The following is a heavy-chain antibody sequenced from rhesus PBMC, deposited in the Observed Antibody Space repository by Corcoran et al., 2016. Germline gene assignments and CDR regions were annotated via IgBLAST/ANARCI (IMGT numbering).Heavy chain of an antibody. Sequence: QVQLVPSGAAVNKTGSSVNVSCKASGYTFPDSYVHWVLHAPRHGLQWMGWIKPYNGNTKYEQKLQGRVTMTRDTSTSTAYMDLSSLRAEDTAGYYCASSYDSGYYTRFDYWGQGVLVTVSS. D-gene: IGHD3-28*01. CDR3: ASSYDSGYYTRFDY. CDR1: GYTFPDSY. V-gene: IGHV1S2*01. CDR2: IKPYNGNT. J-gene: IGHJ4*01.